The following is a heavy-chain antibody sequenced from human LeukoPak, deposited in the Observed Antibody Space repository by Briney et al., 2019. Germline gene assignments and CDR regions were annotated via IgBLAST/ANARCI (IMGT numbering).Heavy chain of an antibody. CDR2: VSSSGSTE. J-gene: IGHJ6*02. V-gene: IGHV3-48*03. CDR1: GFTFSSYE. D-gene: IGHD3-10*01. Sequence: GGSLRLSCAASGFTFSSYEMNWVRQAPGKGLEWVSYVSSSGSTEYYADSVKGRFTISRDNAKNSLYLQMNSLRAEDTAVYYCARDKTMQFGCSYYYAMDVWGQGTTVTVSS. CDR3: ARDKTMQFGCSYYYAMDV.